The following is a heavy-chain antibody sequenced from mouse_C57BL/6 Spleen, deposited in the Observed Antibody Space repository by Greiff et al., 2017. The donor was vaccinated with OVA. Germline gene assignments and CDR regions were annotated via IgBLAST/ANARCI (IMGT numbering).Heavy chain of an antibody. D-gene: IGHD1-1*01. V-gene: IGHV1-75*01. J-gene: IGHJ2*01. CDR1: GYTFTDDY. Sequence: QVQLQQSGPELVKPGASVKISCKASGYTFTDDYINWVKQRPGQGLEWIGWIFPGRGRTYSNEKFKGKATLTGDTSSSTAYMLLSSLTSEDTAVYFCTVPAFAYWGQGTTLTVSS. CDR3: TVPAFAY. CDR2: IFPGRGRT.